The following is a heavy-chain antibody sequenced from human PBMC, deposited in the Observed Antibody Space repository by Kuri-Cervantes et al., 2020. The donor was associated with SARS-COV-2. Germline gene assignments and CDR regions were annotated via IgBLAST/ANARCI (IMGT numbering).Heavy chain of an antibody. D-gene: IGHD1-26*01. CDR1: GFTFSRYA. J-gene: IGHJ4*02. CDR2: ISSSSSTI. V-gene: IGHV3-48*02. CDR3: ASGVYEEWELPGEDY. Sequence: GGSLRLSCAPSGFTFSRYAMIWVRQAPGKGLEWVSYISSSSSTIYCADSVKGRFTISRDNAKNSLYLQMNSLRDEDTAVYYCASGVYEEWELPGEDYWGQGTLVTVSS.